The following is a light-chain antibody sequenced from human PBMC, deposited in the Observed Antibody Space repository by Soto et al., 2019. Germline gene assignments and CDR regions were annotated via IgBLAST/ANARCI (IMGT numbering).Light chain of an antibody. CDR3: HQYGSSPSYT. CDR1: QSVSSSSY. V-gene: IGKV3-20*01. J-gene: IGKJ2*01. Sequence: EIVLTQSPGTLSLSPGERATLSCRASQSVSSSSYLAWYQQKPDQAPRLLIYGASSRATGIPDRFSGSGSGTDFTLTISRLEPEDFAVYYCHQYGSSPSYTFGQGTKLEIK. CDR2: GAS.